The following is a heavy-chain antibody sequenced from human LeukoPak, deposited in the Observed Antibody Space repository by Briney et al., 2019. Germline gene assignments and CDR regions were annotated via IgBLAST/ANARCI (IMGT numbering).Heavy chain of an antibody. CDR1: GFSVSNNY. CDR3: AREFIGYGNTDY. D-gene: IGHD5-12*01. Sequence: GGSLRLSCAVSGFSVSNNYMNWVRQAPGKGLEWVSLIYSRGGTSYADSVKGRFTISKDNAKNSLYLQMNSLRVEDTAFYYCAREFIGYGNTDYWGQGTPGHRLL. V-gene: IGHV3-53*01. J-gene: IGHJ4*02. CDR2: IYSRGGT.